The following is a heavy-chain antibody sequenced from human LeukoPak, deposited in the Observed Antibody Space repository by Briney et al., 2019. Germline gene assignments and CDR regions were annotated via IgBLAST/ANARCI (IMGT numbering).Heavy chain of an antibody. D-gene: IGHD1-26*01. Sequence: GRSLRLSCAASGFTFSTYGMHWVRQAPGKGLEWVAVVSYDANDKYYADSVKGRFTISRDNSKNMLYLQMNSLRAEDTAVYYCARKHGSGGSYFDYWGQGTLVT. J-gene: IGHJ4*02. CDR3: ARKHGSGGSYFDY. CDR2: VSYDANDK. V-gene: IGHV3-30*03. CDR1: GFTFSTYG.